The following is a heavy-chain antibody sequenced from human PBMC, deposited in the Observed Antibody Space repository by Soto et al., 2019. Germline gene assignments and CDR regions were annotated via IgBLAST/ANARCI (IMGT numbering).Heavy chain of an antibody. Sequence: QVQLQESGPGLVKPSGTLSLTCAVSGGSISSNNWWSWVRQPPGKGLEGIGEIYHSGSTNYNPSLKNRVTIAVDKSKNQFSLKLSSVTAADTAVYYCARVSGSYYYGMDVLGQGTTVTVSS. CDR3: ARVSGSYYYGMDV. V-gene: IGHV4-4*02. D-gene: IGHD2-15*01. J-gene: IGHJ6*02. CDR2: IYHSGST. CDR1: GGSISSNNW.